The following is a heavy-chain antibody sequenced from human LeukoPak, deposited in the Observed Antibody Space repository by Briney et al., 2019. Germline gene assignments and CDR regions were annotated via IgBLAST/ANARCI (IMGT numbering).Heavy chain of an antibody. CDR1: GYSISSGYY. Sequence: SETLSLTCTVSGYSISSGYYWGWIRQPPGKGLEWIGSIYHSGSTYYSPSLKSRVTISVDTSKDQFSLKLSSVTAADTAVYYCARRVAVAGTGIDYWGQGTLVTVSS. D-gene: IGHD6-19*01. CDR2: IYHSGST. V-gene: IGHV4-38-2*02. CDR3: ARRVAVAGTGIDY. J-gene: IGHJ4*02.